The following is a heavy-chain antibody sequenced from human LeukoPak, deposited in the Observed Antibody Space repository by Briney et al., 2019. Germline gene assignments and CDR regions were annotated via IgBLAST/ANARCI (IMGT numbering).Heavy chain of an antibody. CDR2: IYSGGST. Sequence: GGSLRLSCAASGYTVSSNYMSWVRQAPGKGLEWVSVIYSGGSTYYADSVKGRFTISRDNSKNTLYLQMNSLRAEDTAVYYCVRGDYGDYTLFDYWGQGTLVTVSS. D-gene: IGHD4-17*01. J-gene: IGHJ4*02. CDR3: VRGDYGDYTLFDY. CDR1: GYTVSSNY. V-gene: IGHV3-53*01.